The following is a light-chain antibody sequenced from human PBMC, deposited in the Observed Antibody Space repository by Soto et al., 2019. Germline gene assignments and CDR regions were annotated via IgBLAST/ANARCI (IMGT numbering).Light chain of an antibody. Sequence: EILMTQSPSTLSVSPGERATLSCRASQSVSSNLGWYQQKPGQAPRLLIYSASTRATGIPARFSGSGSGTEFTLTISSLQSEDFAVYYCQQYNNWPDTFGGGTKVDIK. CDR2: SAS. CDR3: QQYNNWPDT. J-gene: IGKJ4*01. CDR1: QSVSSN. V-gene: IGKV3-15*01.